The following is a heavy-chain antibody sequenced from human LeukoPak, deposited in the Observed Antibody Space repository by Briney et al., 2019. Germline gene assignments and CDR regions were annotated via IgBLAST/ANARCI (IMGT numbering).Heavy chain of an antibody. CDR3: ARGSGDYWDAFDI. D-gene: IGHD2-21*02. CDR1: GFTFSTYD. Sequence: GGSLRLSCAASGFTFSTYDMHWVRHATGKGLDWVAAIGPAGDTYYPDSVEGRFTISRENSKNSLYLQMNSLSAGDTAMYYCARGSGDYWDAFDIWGQGTMVTVSS. CDR2: IGPAGDT. J-gene: IGHJ3*02. V-gene: IGHV3-13*01.